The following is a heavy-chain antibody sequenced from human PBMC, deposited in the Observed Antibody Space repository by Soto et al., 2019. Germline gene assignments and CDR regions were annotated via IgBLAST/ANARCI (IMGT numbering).Heavy chain of an antibody. J-gene: IGHJ6*02. CDR1: GFTFSSYG. CDR2: ISYDGSNK. Sequence: GGSLRLSCAASGFTFSSYGMHWVRQAPGKGLEWVAVISYDGSNKYYAESVKGRFTISRDNSKNTLYLQMNSLRAEDTAVYYCAKDPAYYGDYYYYYGMDVWGQGTTVTVSS. V-gene: IGHV3-30*18. CDR3: AKDPAYYGDYYYYYGMDV. D-gene: IGHD4-17*01.